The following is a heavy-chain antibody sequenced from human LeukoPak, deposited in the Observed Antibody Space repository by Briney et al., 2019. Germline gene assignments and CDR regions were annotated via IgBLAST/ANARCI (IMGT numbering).Heavy chain of an antibody. J-gene: IGHJ4*02. CDR1: GFTFSSYA. V-gene: IGHV3-23*01. CDR3: ARAYADSGDYEAY. Sequence: GGSLRLSCAASGFTFSSYAMSWVRQAPGKGLEWVSAIGGSGSRRYHADSVKGRFTISRDNSRNTLYLRMNSLRAEDTAVYYCARAYADSGDYEAYWGQGTLVTVSS. D-gene: IGHD4-17*01. CDR2: IGGSGSRR.